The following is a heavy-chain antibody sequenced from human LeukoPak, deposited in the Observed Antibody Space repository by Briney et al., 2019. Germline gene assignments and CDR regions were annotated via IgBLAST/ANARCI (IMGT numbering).Heavy chain of an antibody. Sequence: GGSLRLSCAASGFTFSDYHMSWIRQASGKGLEWVSYISSSGGTISYADSVKGRFTISRDNAKKSLYLQMNSLRAEDTAVYYCARDLVVPAAIESYYYYYMDVWGKGTTVTVSS. D-gene: IGHD2-2*02. J-gene: IGHJ6*03. CDR1: GFTFSDYH. CDR2: ISSSGGTI. V-gene: IGHV3-11*04. CDR3: ARDLVVPAAIESYYYYYMDV.